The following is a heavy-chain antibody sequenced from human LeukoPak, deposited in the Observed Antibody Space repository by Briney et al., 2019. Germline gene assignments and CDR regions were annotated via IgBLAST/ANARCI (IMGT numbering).Heavy chain of an antibody. CDR2: INHSGST. CDR1: GGSISSYY. CDR3: ARRVVVPAADDAFDI. D-gene: IGHD2-2*01. V-gene: IGHV4-34*01. J-gene: IGHJ3*02. Sequence: SETLSLTCTVSGGSISSYYWSWIRQPPGKGLEWIGEINHSGSTNYNPSLKSRVTISVDTSKNQFSLKLSSVTAADTAVYYCARRVVVPAADDAFDIWGQGTMVTVSS.